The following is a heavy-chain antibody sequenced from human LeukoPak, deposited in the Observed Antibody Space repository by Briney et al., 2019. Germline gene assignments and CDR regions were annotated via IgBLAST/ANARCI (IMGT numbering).Heavy chain of an antibody. Sequence: GGSLRFSCAASGFTFSSYGMDWVRQAPGKGLEWWALIRYDGSNNYYADSLKGRFTTSRDNSKSTLYLQRNSLRAEDTAVYYCAKIPGSGSYYRPFDYWGQGTLVTVSS. CDR3: AKIPGSGSYYRPFDY. CDR2: IRYDGSNN. D-gene: IGHD3-10*01. CDR1: GFTFSSYG. V-gene: IGHV3-30*02. J-gene: IGHJ4*02.